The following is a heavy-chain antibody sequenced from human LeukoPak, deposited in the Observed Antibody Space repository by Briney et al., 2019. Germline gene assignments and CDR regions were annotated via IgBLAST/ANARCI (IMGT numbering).Heavy chain of an antibody. CDR1: GVPLSGYYY. D-gene: IGHD4-17*01. J-gene: IGHJ1*01. V-gene: IGHV4-4*07. CDR3: ARSSDYGDYEYFLH. CDR2: VSSSGTP. Sequence: SETLSLTCTVSGVPLSGYYYWTWIRQPAGKGLEWIGLVSSSGTPYYNPSLKNRVAISVNPHESRFFLTVTSVTAADTAVYYCARSSDYGDYEYFLHWGQGTLVTVAS.